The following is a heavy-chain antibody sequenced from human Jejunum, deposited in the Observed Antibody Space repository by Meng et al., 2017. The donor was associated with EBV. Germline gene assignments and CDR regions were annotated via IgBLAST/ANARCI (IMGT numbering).Heavy chain of an antibody. Sequence: GQWQESGQGLGKPSGTLSLTCGVSGDSIISTDTWWSWVRQPPGKGLEWIGEIFHAGNTNYNPSLKSQVTMSVDTSKNQFSLNLSSVTAADSAVYYCARGSQYTWDVWGQGTLVTVSS. D-gene: IGHD1-1*01. CDR3: ARGSQYTWDV. J-gene: IGHJ4*02. V-gene: IGHV4-4*02. CDR2: IFHAGNT. CDR1: GDSIISTDTW.